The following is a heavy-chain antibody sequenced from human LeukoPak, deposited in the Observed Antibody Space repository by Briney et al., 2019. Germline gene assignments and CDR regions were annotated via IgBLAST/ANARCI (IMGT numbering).Heavy chain of an antibody. D-gene: IGHD1-20*01. CDR1: GFTFSRYA. V-gene: IGHV3-64*01. CDR3: AREVVNNWNYLDY. Sequence: QAGGSLRLSCAASGFTFSRYAMHWVRQAPGKGLEYVSAISSNGGDTYYANSVKGRFTISRDNFKNTLYLQMGSPRAEDMAVYYCAREVVNNWNYLDYWGQGTLVTVSS. J-gene: IGHJ4*02. CDR2: ISSNGGDT.